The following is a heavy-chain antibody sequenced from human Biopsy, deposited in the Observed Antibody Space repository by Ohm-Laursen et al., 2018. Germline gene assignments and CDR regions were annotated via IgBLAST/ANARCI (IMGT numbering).Heavy chain of an antibody. CDR2: ITSSGDTT. V-gene: IGHV3-23*01. Sequence: SLRLSCAASGFTFSSYAMSWVRRAPGTGLEWVSAITSSGDTTYYSDSVKGRFTISRDSSKNTLHLQMNSLRAEDTAVYYCAKDQGYYYDRSVYYYFDYWGQGTLVTVSS. D-gene: IGHD3-22*01. CDR1: GFTFSSYA. CDR3: AKDQGYYYDRSVYYYFDY. J-gene: IGHJ4*02.